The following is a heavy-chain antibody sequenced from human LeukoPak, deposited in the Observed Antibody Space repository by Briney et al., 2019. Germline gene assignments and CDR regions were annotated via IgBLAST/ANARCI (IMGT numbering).Heavy chain of an antibody. J-gene: IGHJ3*02. CDR1: GYSFAGYY. CDR3: ARDLAVAGDEDAFDI. D-gene: IGHD6-19*01. Sequence: PEASVKVSCKTSGYSFAGYYIHWVRQAPGQGLEWMGWINPNSGGTNYAQKFQGRVTMTRDTSISTAYMELSRLRSDDTAVYYCARDLAVAGDEDAFDIWGQGTMVTVSS. CDR2: INPNSGGT. V-gene: IGHV1-2*02.